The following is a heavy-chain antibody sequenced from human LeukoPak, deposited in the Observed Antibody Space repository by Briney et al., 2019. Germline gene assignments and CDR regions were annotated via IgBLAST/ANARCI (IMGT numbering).Heavy chain of an antibody. CDR3: ARDKAAVRGVFDY. D-gene: IGHD3-10*01. V-gene: IGHV1-69*13. Sequence: SVKVSFTASVGTFSIYAISWVRQAPGQGLEWMGGIIPIFGTANYAQKFQGRVTITSDESTSTAYIELSSLRSEDTAVYYCARDKAAVRGVFDYWGQGTLVTVSS. CDR1: VGTFSIYA. CDR2: IIPIFGTA. J-gene: IGHJ4*02.